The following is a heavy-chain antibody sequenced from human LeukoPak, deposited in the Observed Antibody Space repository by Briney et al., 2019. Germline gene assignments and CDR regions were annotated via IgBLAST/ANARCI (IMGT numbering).Heavy chain of an antibody. J-gene: IGHJ4*02. CDR3: ARAQTYGDSRLLLDF. CDR2: INWNGGST. Sequence: PGGSLRLSCAASGFTFGNYGMSWVRHAPGKGVEWVSGINWNGGSTGYADSVEGRFTISRDNAKNSQYLQMNSLRVEDTALYYCARAQTYGDSRLLLDFWGQGTLVTVSS. V-gene: IGHV3-20*04. D-gene: IGHD4-17*01. CDR1: GFTFGNYG.